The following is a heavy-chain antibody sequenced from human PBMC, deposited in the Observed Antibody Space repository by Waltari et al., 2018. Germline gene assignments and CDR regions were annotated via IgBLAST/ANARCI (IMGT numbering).Heavy chain of an antibody. V-gene: IGHV4-4*02. Sequence: QVQLQESGPGLVKPSGTLSLTCTVSGDSISNNFFWSWVRQSPGKGLEWIGQVHQSGRSNYNPSLESRVTVSMDTSKNQFSLRVTSVTAADTAIYYCASDRGRGLYLDSWGQGT. CDR2: VHQSGRS. J-gene: IGHJ4*02. CDR1: GDSISNNFF. D-gene: IGHD2-15*01. CDR3: ASDRGRGLYLDS.